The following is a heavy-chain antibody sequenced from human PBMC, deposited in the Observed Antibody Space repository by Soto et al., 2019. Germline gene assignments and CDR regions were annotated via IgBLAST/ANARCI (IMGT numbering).Heavy chain of an antibody. CDR2: TYHTGST. CDR3: ARIGNPDASLYFDY. D-gene: IGHD2-2*01. CDR1: GGSISVGVYY. V-gene: IGHV4-31*03. J-gene: IGHJ4*02. Sequence: QVQLQESGPGLVKPSQTLSLTCTVSGGSISVGVYYWNWIRLLPGKGPEWIGYTYHTGSTYYNPSLESRVTISVVPSKNQFSLRLISVTAADTAVYYCARIGNPDASLYFDYWGQGTLVTVSS.